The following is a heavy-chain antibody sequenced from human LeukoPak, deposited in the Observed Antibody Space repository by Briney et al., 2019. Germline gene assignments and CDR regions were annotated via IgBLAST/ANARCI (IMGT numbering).Heavy chain of an antibody. CDR1: GFTFSSYA. D-gene: IGHD3-10*01. V-gene: IGHV3-23*01. J-gene: IGHJ4*02. Sequence: GSLRLSCAASGFTFSSYAMSWVRHAPGEGLEWVSAISGSGGSTYYADSVKGRFTISRDNSKNTLYLQMNSLRAEDTAVYYCAKDRPYYGSGSYYDYWGQGTLVTVSS. CDR3: AKDRPYYGSGSYYDY. CDR2: ISGSGGST.